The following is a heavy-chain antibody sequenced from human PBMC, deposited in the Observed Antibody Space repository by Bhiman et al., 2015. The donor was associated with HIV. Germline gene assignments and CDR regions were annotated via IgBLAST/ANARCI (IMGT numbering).Heavy chain of an antibody. Sequence: EVQLVESGGGLVKPGGSLRLSCTASGFNFRAYSMNWVRQAPGKGLEWVSSISPSGSYIYYADSLKGRFTISRDNAENSLYLQVNSLRAEDTGIYYCARDPTTVTTAEYEYYFDYWGQGTLVTVSS. CDR1: GFNFRAYS. V-gene: IGHV3-21*01. J-gene: IGHJ4*02. CDR3: ARDPTTVTTAEYEYYFDY. D-gene: IGHD4-17*01. CDR2: ISPSGSYI.